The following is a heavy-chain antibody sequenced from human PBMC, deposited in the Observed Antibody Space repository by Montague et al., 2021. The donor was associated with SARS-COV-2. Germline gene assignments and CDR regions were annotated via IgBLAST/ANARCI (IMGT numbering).Heavy chain of an antibody. V-gene: IGHV3-74*01. Sequence: SLRLSWAASGFTFSSYWMHWVRQAPGKGLVWVSRINSDGSSTSYADSVKGRFTISRDNAKNTLYLQMNSLRAEDTAVYYCITMIVVAEDYFDYWGQGTLVTVSS. D-gene: IGHD3-22*01. CDR3: ITMIVVAEDYFDY. CDR2: INSDGSST. J-gene: IGHJ4*02. CDR1: GFTFSSYW.